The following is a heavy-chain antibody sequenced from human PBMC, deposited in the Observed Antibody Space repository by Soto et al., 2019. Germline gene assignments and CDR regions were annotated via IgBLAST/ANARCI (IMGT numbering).Heavy chain of an antibody. CDR3: TRDMTVTGMTACRESLDY. D-gene: IGHD2-21*02. Sequence: GGSLRLSCAASGFTFSSYAMSWVRQAPGKGLEWVSAISGNGGDTYYADSVKGRFTISRDNSKNTLYLQMNSLRDEDAAMYYCTRDMTVTGMTACRESLDYWGQGTLVTVSS. V-gene: IGHV3-23*01. CDR1: GFTFSSYA. J-gene: IGHJ4*02. CDR2: ISGNGGDT.